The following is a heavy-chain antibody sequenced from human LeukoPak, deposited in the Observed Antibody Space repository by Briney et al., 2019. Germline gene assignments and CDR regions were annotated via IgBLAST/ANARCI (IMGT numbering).Heavy chain of an antibody. D-gene: IGHD3-3*01. CDR1: GGSISNDY. Sequence: SETLSLTCTVSGGSISNDYWSWIRQPPGKGLEWIGYISYSGSTNYNPSLRSRVAISEDTSRNQFSLRLNSVTAADTAVYYCARHIPVIWSSGYYYGIDVWGQGTTVTVSS. CDR2: ISYSGST. CDR3: ARHIPVIWSSGYYYGIDV. J-gene: IGHJ6*02. V-gene: IGHV4-59*08.